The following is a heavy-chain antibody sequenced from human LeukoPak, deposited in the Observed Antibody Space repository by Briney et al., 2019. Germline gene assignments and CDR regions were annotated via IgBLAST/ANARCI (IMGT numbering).Heavy chain of an antibody. CDR1: GYTFTGYY. V-gene: IGHV1-2*02. CDR3: ARGSSSLDAFDI. J-gene: IGHJ3*02. D-gene: IGHD6-13*01. CDR2: INPNSGGT. Sequence: ASVKDSCKASGYTFTGYYMHWVRQAPGQGLEWMGWINPNSGGTNYAQKFQGRVTMTRDTSISTAYMELSRLRSDDTAVYYCARGSSSLDAFDIWGQGTMVTVSS.